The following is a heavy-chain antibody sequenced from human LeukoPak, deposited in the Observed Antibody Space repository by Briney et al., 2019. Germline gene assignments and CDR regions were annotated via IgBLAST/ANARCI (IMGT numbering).Heavy chain of an antibody. CDR2: ISAYNGNT. CDR3: ARAGSSSWPIYYYYYYGMDV. Sequence: ASVKVSCKASGGTFSSYAISWVRQAPGQGLEWMGWISAYNGNTNYAQKLQGRVTMTTDTSTSTAYMELRSLRSDDTAVYYCARAGSSSWPIYYYYYYGMDVWSQGTTVTVSS. V-gene: IGHV1-18*01. D-gene: IGHD6-13*01. CDR1: GGTFSSYA. J-gene: IGHJ6*02.